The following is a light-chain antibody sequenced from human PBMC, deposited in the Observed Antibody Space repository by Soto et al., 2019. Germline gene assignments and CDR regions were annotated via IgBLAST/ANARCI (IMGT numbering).Light chain of an antibody. CDR2: GAS. CDR3: QQYNTRPPGT. CDR1: QTIGTN. Sequence: EIAMSQSPATLSASPGEGASLSCRVSQTIGTNLAWYQQKPGHAPRLLIYGASTRPTGIPARFSGSGSGTEFTLTINSLQPEDFAVYFCQQYNTRPPGTFGPGTKV. J-gene: IGKJ1*01. V-gene: IGKV3-15*01.